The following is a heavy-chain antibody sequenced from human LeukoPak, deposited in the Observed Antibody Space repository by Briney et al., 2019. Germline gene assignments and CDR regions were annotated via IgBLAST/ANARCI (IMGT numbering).Heavy chain of an antibody. V-gene: IGHV4-4*07. CDR1: GGSISSYY. CDR3: ARELSSWSPLDI. J-gene: IGHJ3*02. Sequence: SETLSLTCTVSGGSISSYYWSWIRQPAGKGLEWIGRIYTSGSTNYNPSLKSRVTMSVDTSKNQFSLKLSSVTAADTAVYCCARELSSWSPLDIWGQGTMVTVSS. D-gene: IGHD6-13*01. CDR2: IYTSGST.